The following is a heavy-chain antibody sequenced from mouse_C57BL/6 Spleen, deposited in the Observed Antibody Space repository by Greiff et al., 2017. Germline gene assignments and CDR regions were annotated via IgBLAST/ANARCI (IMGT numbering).Heavy chain of an antibody. V-gene: IGHV3-6*01. J-gene: IGHJ1*03. CDR2: ISYDGSN. CDR3: ARDDYGSREYFDV. CDR1: GYSITSGYY. Sequence: DVQLQESGPGLVKPSQSLSLTCSVTGYSITSGYYWNWIRQFPGNKLEWMGYISYDGSNNYNPSLKNRISITRDTSKNQFFLKLNSVTTEDTATYYCARDDYGSREYFDVWGTGTTVTVSS. D-gene: IGHD1-1*01.